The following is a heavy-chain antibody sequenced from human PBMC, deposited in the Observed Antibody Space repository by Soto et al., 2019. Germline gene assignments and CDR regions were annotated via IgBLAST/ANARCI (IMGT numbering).Heavy chain of an antibody. D-gene: IGHD5-12*01. CDR2: ISGHNDNT. CDR1: GYIFTNYG. V-gene: IGHV1-18*01. Sequence: ASVKVSCKTSGYIFTNYGITWVRQAPGQGLEWVGWISGHNDNTKYAQKVQGRVTLTTDTSTSTAYMELRNLISDDAAVYYCARCRGSSGYFWFDPWGQGTLVTVSS. J-gene: IGHJ5*02. CDR3: ARCRGSSGYFWFDP.